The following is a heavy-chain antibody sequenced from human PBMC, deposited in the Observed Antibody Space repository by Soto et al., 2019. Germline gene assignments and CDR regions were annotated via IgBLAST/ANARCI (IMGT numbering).Heavy chain of an antibody. J-gene: IGHJ3*02. Sequence: GGSLRLSCAASGFTFSSYAMHWVRQAPGKGLEWVAVISYDGSNKYYADSVKGRFTISRDNSKNTLFVQFYFFFFEDTAVYYCARGTVLLWFGGLSNNAFDIWGQGTRVTVSS. D-gene: IGHD3-10*01. V-gene: IGHV3-30*14. CDR2: ISYDGSNK. CDR1: GFTFSSYA. CDR3: ARGTVLLWFGGLSNNAFDI.